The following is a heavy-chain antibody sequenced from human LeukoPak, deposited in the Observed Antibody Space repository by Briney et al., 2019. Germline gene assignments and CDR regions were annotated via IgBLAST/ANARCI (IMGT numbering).Heavy chain of an antibody. D-gene: IGHD3-10*01. CDR3: ARETGEPFYFDY. V-gene: IGHV1-69*05. CDR1: GGTFSSYA. Sequence: GASVKVSCKASGGTFSSYAIGWVRQAPGRGLEWMGRIIPIFGTANYAQKFQGRVTITTDESTSTAYMELSSLRSEDTAVYYCARETGEPFYFDYWGQGTLVTVSS. CDR2: IIPIFGTA. J-gene: IGHJ4*02.